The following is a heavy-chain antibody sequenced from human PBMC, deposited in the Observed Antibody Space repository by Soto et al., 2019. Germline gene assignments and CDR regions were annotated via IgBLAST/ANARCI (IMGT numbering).Heavy chain of an antibody. V-gene: IGHV4-39*01. D-gene: IGHD5-18*01. CDR2: IFYSGNI. CDR3: ARHAAARRADVVAFQI. Sequence: QLQLQESGPGLVKPSETLSLSCIVSGGSISRSPYSWAWLRQPPGKGLEWIGTIFYSGNIYYNESLQSRVSISVDTSKEQFSLKVRSVTAADTAVYYCARHAAARRADVVAFQIWGQGTPVTVSS. J-gene: IGHJ3*02. CDR1: GGSISRSPYS.